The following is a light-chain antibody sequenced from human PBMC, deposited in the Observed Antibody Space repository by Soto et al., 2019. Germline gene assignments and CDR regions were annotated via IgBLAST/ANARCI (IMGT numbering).Light chain of an antibody. CDR2: GAS. V-gene: IGKV1-27*01. Sequence: IQMTQSPSSLAASVRDRVTITCRASQDISTFLAWYQQKPGKVPKLLIYGASTLQSGVPSRFSGSGSGTDFTLTISSLQPEDVASYYCQKYNSVPWTFGPGTKVENK. CDR3: QKYNSVPWT. J-gene: IGKJ1*01. CDR1: QDISTF.